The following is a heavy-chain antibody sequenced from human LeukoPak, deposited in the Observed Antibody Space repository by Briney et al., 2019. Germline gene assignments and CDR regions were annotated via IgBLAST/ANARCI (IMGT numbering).Heavy chain of an antibody. CDR2: INPNSGDT. Sequence: ASVKVSCKASGYTFTGYHMHWVRQAPGQGLEWMGRINPNSGDTNYAQKFQGRVTMTRDTSISTAYMELSRLRSDDTAVYYCARGRYYDFWSGYSGLYYYYGMDVWGQGTTVTVSS. V-gene: IGHV1-2*06. CDR1: GYTFTGYH. CDR3: ARGRYYDFWSGYSGLYYYYGMDV. J-gene: IGHJ6*02. D-gene: IGHD3-3*01.